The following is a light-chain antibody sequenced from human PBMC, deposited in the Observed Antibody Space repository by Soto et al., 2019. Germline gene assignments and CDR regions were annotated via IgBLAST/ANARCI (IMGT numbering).Light chain of an antibody. CDR1: QTILYFSNNKNF. J-gene: IGKJ5*01. Sequence: DIVMTHSPDSLAVSLGERATINCKSSQTILYFSNNKNFLAWYQQKAGQPPKLLITWASTRESGVPDRFSGSGSGTDFTLTISSLQAEDVAVYYCQQYYNSITFGQGTRLEI. V-gene: IGKV4-1*01. CDR2: WAS. CDR3: QQYYNSIT.